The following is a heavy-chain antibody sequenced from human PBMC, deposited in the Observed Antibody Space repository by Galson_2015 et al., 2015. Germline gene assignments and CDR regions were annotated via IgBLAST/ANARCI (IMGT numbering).Heavy chain of an antibody. CDR3: ARLWDCSGGNCYPPGGSDY. V-gene: IGHV3-21*01. CDR2: ISSSSTYI. Sequence: SLRLSCAASAFTFSSYEMNWVRQAPGKGLEWVSSISSSSTYISYADSVKGRFTISRDNAKNSLYLQMNSLRAEDTAVYYCARLWDCSGGNCYPPGGSDYWGQGTLVTVSS. CDR1: AFTFSSYE. D-gene: IGHD2-15*01. J-gene: IGHJ4*02.